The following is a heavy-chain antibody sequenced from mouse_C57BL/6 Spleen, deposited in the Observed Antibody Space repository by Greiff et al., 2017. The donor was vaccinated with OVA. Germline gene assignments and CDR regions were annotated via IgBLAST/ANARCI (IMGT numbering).Heavy chain of an antibody. CDR2: INPSNGGT. D-gene: IGHD1-1*01. Sequence: QVQLQQPGTELVKPGASVKLSCKASGYTFTSYWMHWVKQRPAQGLEWIGNINPSNGGTNYNEKFKSKATLTVDKSSSTAYMQLSSLTSEDSAVYYCARVELTTVVADYWGQGTTLTVSS. J-gene: IGHJ2*01. CDR3: ARVELTTVVADY. CDR1: GYTFTSYW. V-gene: IGHV1-53*01.